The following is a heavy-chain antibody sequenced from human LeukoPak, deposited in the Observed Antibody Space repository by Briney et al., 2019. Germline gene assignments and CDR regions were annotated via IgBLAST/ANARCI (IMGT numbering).Heavy chain of an antibody. D-gene: IGHD1-26*01. CDR1: GGSISSYY. CDR2: IYYNGST. J-gene: IGHJ4*02. V-gene: IGHV4-59*01. CDR3: ARGGPRSYYFDY. Sequence: PSETLSLTCTVSGGSISSYYWSWIRQPPGKGLEWIGYIYYNGSTNYNPSLKSRVTISVDTSKNQFSLKLSSVTAADTAVYHCARGGPRSYYFDYWGQGTLVTVSS.